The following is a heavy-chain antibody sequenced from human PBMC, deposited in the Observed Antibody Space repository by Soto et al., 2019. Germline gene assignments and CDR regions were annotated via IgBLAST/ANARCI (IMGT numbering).Heavy chain of an antibody. D-gene: IGHD6-19*01. CDR2: IYYGGST. CDR1: GGSISSGGYY. CDR3: ARDRDGSGWYYFEY. Sequence: QVHLQESGPGLVKPSQTLSLTCTVSGGSISSGGYYWSWIRQHPGKGLEWIAYIYYGGSTYYNPSFRSRGTISVDTSKNQFSLKLTSVTAADTAVYYCARDRDGSGWYYFEYWGQGTLVTVS. J-gene: IGHJ4*02. V-gene: IGHV4-31*03.